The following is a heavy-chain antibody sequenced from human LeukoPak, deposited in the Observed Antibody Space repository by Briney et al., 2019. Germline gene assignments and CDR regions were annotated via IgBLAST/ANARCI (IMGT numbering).Heavy chain of an antibody. V-gene: IGHV3-23*01. CDR2: ISGSGGST. J-gene: IGHJ6*02. Sequence: GGSLRLSCAVSGFTFSSYWMSWVRQAPGKGLEWVSAISGSGGSTYYADSVKGRFTISRDNSKNTLYPQMNSLRAEDTAVYYCAKGMVRGVPLWYYGMDVWGQGTTVTVSS. CDR3: AKGMVRGVPLWYYGMDV. CDR1: GFTFSSYW. D-gene: IGHD3-10*01.